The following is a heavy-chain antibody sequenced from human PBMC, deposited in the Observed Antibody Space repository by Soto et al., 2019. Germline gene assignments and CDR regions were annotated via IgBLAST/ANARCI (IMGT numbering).Heavy chain of an antibody. CDR1: GGSISGQH. CDR3: ARWVYIYGPHAFDI. V-gene: IGHV4-59*08. J-gene: IGHJ3*02. Sequence: SETLSLTCTVSGGSISGQHWSWIRQPPGKGLEWIGHIYYSGGTTYNPSLNSRVTVSLDTSKNQFSLKLNSVTAADTAVYYCARWVYIYGPHAFDIWGQGTMVTVSS. D-gene: IGHD6-13*01. CDR2: IYYSGGT.